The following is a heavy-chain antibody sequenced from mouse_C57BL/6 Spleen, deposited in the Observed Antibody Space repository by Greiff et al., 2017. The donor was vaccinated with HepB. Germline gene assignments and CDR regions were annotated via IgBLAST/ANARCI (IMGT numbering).Heavy chain of an antibody. CDR3: ARDGFTTVVATRYFDV. Sequence: QVQLQQSGAELMKPGASVKLSCKATGYTFTGYWIEWVKQRPGHGLEWIGEILPGSGSTNYNEKFKGKATFTADTSSNTAYMQLSSLTTEDSAIYYCARDGFTTVVATRYFDVWGTGTTVTVSS. CDR2: ILPGSGST. CDR1: GYTFTGYW. V-gene: IGHV1-9*01. D-gene: IGHD1-1*01. J-gene: IGHJ1*03.